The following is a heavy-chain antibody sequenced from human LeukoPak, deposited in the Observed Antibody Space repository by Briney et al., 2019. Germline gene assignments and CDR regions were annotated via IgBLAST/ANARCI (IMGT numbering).Heavy chain of an antibody. Sequence: GGSLRLSCAASGFTFSSYSMNWVRQAPGKGLEWVSYISSSSSTIYYADSVKGRFTISRDNAKNSLYLQMNSLRAEDTAVYYCARGGPDYSNYGSDDWFDPWGQGTLVTVSS. CDR3: ARGGPDYSNYGSDDWFDP. D-gene: IGHD4-11*01. V-gene: IGHV3-48*01. CDR1: GFTFSSYS. CDR2: ISSSSSTI. J-gene: IGHJ5*02.